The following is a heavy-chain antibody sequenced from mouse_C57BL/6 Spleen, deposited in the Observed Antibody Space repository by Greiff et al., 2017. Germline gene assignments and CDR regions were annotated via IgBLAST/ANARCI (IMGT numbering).Heavy chain of an antibody. CDR2: IHPNSGST. CDR3: ARGGNYYGSSYFDV. V-gene: IGHV1-64*01. D-gene: IGHD1-1*01. CDR1: GYTFTSYW. J-gene: IGHJ1*03. Sequence: QVQLQQPGAELVKPGASVKLSCKASGYTFTSYWMHWVKQRPGQGLEWIGMIHPNSGSTNYNEKFKSKATLTVDKSSSTAYMQLSSLTSEDSAVYYCARGGNYYGSSYFDVWGTGPTVTVSS.